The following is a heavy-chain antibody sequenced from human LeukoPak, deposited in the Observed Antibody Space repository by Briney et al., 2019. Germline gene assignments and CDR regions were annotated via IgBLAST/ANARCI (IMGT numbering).Heavy chain of an antibody. CDR3: ARDKSSGYVDY. D-gene: IGHD3-22*01. CDR2: IWDDGSNK. Sequence: PGGSLRLSCAASGFTFSSYGMHWVRQAPGKGLEWAAVIWDDGSNKYYADSVKGRFTISRDNSKNTLYLQMNSLRVEDTAVYYCARDKSSGYVDYWGQGTLVTVSS. V-gene: IGHV3-33*01. J-gene: IGHJ4*02. CDR1: GFTFSSYG.